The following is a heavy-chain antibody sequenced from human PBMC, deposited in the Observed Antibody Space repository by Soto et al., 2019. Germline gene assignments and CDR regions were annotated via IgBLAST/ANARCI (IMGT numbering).Heavy chain of an antibody. D-gene: IGHD3-10*01. CDR3: ARDGRITVIRGLLPFDC. J-gene: IGHJ4*01. CDR2: ISVYNGNT. CDR1: GYTFGNNA. V-gene: IGHV1-18*01. Sequence: ASVKASCKASGYTFGNNAISWVRQAPGQGLEWMGWISVYNGNTKSAEKFQGRVTMTTDTSTSTAYMELRSLSSDDTALYYCARDGRITVIRGLLPFDCWG.